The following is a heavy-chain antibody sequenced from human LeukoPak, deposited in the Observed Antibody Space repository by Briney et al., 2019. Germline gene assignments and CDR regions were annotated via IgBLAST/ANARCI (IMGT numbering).Heavy chain of an antibody. CDR1: GESLNGHY. D-gene: IGHD1-26*01. CDR3: AKNGQSGFSFDP. J-gene: IGHJ5*02. V-gene: IGHV4-34*01. CDR2: GSERGGT. Sequence: PSETLSLTCAVYGESLNGHYWSWIRQSPWKGLEWIGEGSERGGTKFNPSLKSRVTISADTSKNQFSLKLSSVTAADTAVYHCAKNGQSGFSFDPWGRGTLVTVSS.